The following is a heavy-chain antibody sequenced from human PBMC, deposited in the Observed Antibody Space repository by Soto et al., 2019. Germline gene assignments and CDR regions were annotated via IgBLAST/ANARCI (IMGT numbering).Heavy chain of an antibody. D-gene: IGHD3-3*01. CDR2: ISYDGSNK. V-gene: IGHV3-30*03. CDR3: XXXXXXXXWSGYYPYYX. Sequence: QVQLVESGGGVVQPGRSLRLSCAASGFTFSSYGMHWVRQAPGKGLEWVAVISYDGSNKYYADSVKGRFTISRDNSKNTLXXXXNSLIXXXXXVYXXXXXXXXXXWSGYYPYYX. CDR1: GFTFSSYG. J-gene: IGHJ6*01.